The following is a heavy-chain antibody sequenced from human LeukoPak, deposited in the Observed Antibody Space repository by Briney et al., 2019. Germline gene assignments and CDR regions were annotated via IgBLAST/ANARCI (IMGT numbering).Heavy chain of an antibody. V-gene: IGHV4-4*07. D-gene: IGHD6-6*01. Sequence: SETLSLTCTVSGGSISNYYWSWIRQPAGKGLEWIGLIYARGNTNYNPSLKSRVTMSIDTSKNQFSLKLTSVTAADTAVYYCARADSSIAARLSRSSIFNYYYYMDVWGKGTTVTVSS. J-gene: IGHJ6*03. CDR2: IYARGNT. CDR1: GGSISNYY. CDR3: ARADSSIAARLSRSSIFNYYYYMDV.